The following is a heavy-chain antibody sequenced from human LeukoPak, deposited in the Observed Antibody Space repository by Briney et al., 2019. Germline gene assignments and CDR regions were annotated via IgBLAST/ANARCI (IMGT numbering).Heavy chain of an antibody. CDR3: ARAGRGMDV. Sequence: GRSLRLSCAASGFTFSSYGMHWVRQAPGKGLEWVAVIWYDGSNKYYADSVKGRFTISRDNSKNTLYLQMNSLRAEDTAVYYCARAGRGMDVWGQGTTVTVSS. J-gene: IGHJ6*02. D-gene: IGHD1-26*01. CDR1: GFTFSSYG. CDR2: IWYDGSNK. V-gene: IGHV3-33*01.